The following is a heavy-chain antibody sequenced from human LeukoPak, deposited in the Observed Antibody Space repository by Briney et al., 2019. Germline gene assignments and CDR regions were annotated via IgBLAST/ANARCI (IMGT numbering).Heavy chain of an antibody. V-gene: IGHV4-34*01. D-gene: IGHD5-18*01. CDR2: INHSGST. CDR1: GGSFSGYY. J-gene: IGHJ6*03. CDR3: ARSRGYSYGYGYYYYYYMDV. Sequence: SETLSLTCAVYGGSFSGYYWSWIRQPPGKGLEWIEEINHSGSTNYNPSLKSRVTISVDTSKNQFSLKLSSVTAADTAVYYCARSRGYSYGYGYYYYYYMDVWGKGTTVTVSS.